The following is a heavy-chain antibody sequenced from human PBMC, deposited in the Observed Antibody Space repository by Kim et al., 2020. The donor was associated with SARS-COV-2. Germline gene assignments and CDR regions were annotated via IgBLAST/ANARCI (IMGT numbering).Heavy chain of an antibody. CDR3: ARDQRTYYYDSSLPLY. CDR2: ISAYNGNT. D-gene: IGHD3-22*01. V-gene: IGHV1-18*01. CDR1: GYTFTSYG. J-gene: IGHJ4*02. Sequence: ASVKVSCKASGYTFTSYGISWVRQAPGQGLEWMGWISAYNGNTNYAQKLQGRVTMTTDTSTSTAYMELRSLRSDDTAVYYCARDQRTYYYDSSLPLYWGQGTLVTVSS.